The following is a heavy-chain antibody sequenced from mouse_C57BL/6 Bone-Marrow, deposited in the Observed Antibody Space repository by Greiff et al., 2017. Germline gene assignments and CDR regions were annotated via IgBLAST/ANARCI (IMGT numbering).Heavy chain of an antibody. CDR1: GFNIKNTY. Sequence: VQLQQSVAELVRPGASVKLSCTASGFNIKNTYMHWVKQRPEQGLEWIGRIDPANGNTKYAPKFKGKATISADTASNTAYLQLSSLTSEDTAIYYCASVTTVVTEPMDYWGQGTSVTVSS. D-gene: IGHD1-1*01. J-gene: IGHJ4*01. CDR2: IDPANGNT. CDR3: ASVTTVVTEPMDY. V-gene: IGHV14-3*01.